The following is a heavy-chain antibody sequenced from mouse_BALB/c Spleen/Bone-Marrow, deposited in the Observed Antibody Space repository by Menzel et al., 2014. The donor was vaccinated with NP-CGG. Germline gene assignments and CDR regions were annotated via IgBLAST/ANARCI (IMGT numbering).Heavy chain of an antibody. Sequence: VQPQQSGPELVKPGASVKISCKASGYTFTDYNMHWVKQSHGKSLEWIGYIYPYNGGTGYNQKFKSKATLTVDNSSSTAYMELRSLTSEDSAVYYCATRFITTAGYWGQGTTLTVSS. CDR3: ATRFITTAGY. J-gene: IGHJ2*01. D-gene: IGHD1-2*01. CDR2: IYPYNGGT. CDR1: GYTFTDYN. V-gene: IGHV1S29*02.